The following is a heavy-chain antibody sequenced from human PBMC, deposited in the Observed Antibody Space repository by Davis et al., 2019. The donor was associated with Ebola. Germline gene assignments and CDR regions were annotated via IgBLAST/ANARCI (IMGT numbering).Heavy chain of an antibody. CDR2: ISSSGSTI. V-gene: IGHV3-48*03. CDR3: ARDVDSLSLYYYGMDV. J-gene: IGHJ6*02. D-gene: IGHD2-21*01. Sequence: GGSLRLSCAGSGFTFSGYEMNWVRQAPGKGLEWVSYISSSGSTIYYADSVKGRFTISRDNAKNSLYLQMNSLRAEDTAVYYCARDVDSLSLYYYGMDVWGQGTTVTVSS. CDR1: GFTFSGYE.